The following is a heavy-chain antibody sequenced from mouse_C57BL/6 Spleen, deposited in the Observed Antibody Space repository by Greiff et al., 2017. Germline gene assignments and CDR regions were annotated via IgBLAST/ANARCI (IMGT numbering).Heavy chain of an antibody. CDR1: GYSITSGYD. CDR2: IRYSGST. V-gene: IGHV3-1*01. J-gene: IGHJ1*03. Sequence: EVPLQQSGPGMVKPSQSLSLTCTVTGYSITSGYDWHWIRHFPGNKLEWMGYIRYSGSTNYNPSLKSRISITPDTSKNHFFLELKSVTTEDTATYYCERDRGFTTVVAPYFDVWGTGTTVTVSS. D-gene: IGHD1-1*01. CDR3: ERDRGFTTVVAPYFDV.